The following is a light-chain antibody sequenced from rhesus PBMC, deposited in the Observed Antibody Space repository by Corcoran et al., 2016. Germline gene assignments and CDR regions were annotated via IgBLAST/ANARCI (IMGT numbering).Light chain of an antibody. J-gene: IGKJ4*01. V-gene: IGKV1-28*02. CDR1: QGISSY. CDR2: AAS. CDR3: LQHKSYPLT. Sequence: DIQMTQSPSSLSASVGDTVTITCRASQGISSYLIWFQQKPGKAPKLLIYAASSLESGVPSRFSGSGSGSDFTLTISSLQPEDFAVYYCLQHKSYPLTIGGGTEVELK.